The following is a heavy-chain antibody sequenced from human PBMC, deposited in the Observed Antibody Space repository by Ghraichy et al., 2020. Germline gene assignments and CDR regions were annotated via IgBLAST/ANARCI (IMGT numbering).Heavy chain of an antibody. J-gene: IGHJ4*02. CDR2: ISGSGGST. Sequence: GGSLRLSCAASGFTFSSYAMSWVRQAPGKGLEWVSVISGSGGSTYYADSVKGRFTISRDNSKNTLYLQMNSLRAKDTAVYYCAKVMGWNYLGGFDYWGQGTLVTVSS. CDR3: AKVMGWNYLGGFDY. V-gene: IGHV3-23*01. D-gene: IGHD1-7*01. CDR1: GFTFSSYA.